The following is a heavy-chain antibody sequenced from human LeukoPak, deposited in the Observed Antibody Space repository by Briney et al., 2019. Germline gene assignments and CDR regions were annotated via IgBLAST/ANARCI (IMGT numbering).Heavy chain of an antibody. Sequence: GGSLRLSCAASGFTFSSYAMTWVRQAPGKGLEWVSGISGSGDITCYADSVKGRVTISRDNSKKTLYLQINSLRAEDTAIYYCAKDVFPVYESSCFSAFPGRWGRGTPVTVSS. CDR1: GFTFSSYA. D-gene: IGHD3-22*01. V-gene: IGHV3-23*01. J-gene: IGHJ2*01. CDR3: AKDVFPVYESSCFSAFPGR. CDR2: ISGSGDIT.